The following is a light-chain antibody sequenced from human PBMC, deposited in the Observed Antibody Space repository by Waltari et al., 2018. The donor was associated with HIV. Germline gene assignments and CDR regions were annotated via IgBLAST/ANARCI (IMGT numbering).Light chain of an antibody. CDR1: SREVGGYNY. J-gene: IGLJ2*01. Sequence: QSALTQPASVSGSPGQSITISCTGTSREVGGYNYVSWYQQHPGKAPKLMIYEVSNRPSGVSNRFSGSKSGNTASLTISGLQAEDEADYYCSSYTSSSTLDVVFGGGTKLTVL. CDR3: SSYTSSSTLDVV. CDR2: EVS. V-gene: IGLV2-14*01.